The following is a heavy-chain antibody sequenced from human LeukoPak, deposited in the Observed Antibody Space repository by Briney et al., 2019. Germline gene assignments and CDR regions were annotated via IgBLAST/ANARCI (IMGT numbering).Heavy chain of an antibody. Sequence: PSETLSLTCTVSGGSISSSSYYWGWIRQPPGKGLEWIGSIYYSGSTYYNPSLKSRVTISVATSKNQFSLNLTSLSAADTAVYYCARLGYQLLYAYYYYYMDVWGKGTTVTVFS. V-gene: IGHV4-39*07. CDR2: IYYSGST. D-gene: IGHD2-2*02. J-gene: IGHJ6*03. CDR1: GGSISSSSYY. CDR3: ARLGYQLLYAYYYYYMDV.